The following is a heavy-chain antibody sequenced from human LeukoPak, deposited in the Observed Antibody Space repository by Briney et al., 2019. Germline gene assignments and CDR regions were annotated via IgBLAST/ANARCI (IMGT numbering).Heavy chain of an antibody. J-gene: IGHJ6*02. V-gene: IGHV4-59*01. Sequence: SETLSLTCTVSGGSISSYYWSWIRQPPGKGLEWIGYIYYSGSTNYNPSLKSRVTISVDTSKNQFSLKLISVTAADTAVYYCARDKGSIAAAGPLYYHYYYGMDVWGQGTTVTVSS. CDR1: GGSISSYY. CDR2: IYYSGST. CDR3: ARDKGSIAAAGPLYYHYYYGMDV. D-gene: IGHD6-13*01.